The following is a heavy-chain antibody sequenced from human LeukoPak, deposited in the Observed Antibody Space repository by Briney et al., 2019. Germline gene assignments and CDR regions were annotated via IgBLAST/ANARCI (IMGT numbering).Heavy chain of an antibody. J-gene: IGHJ4*02. Sequence: ASVKVSCKASGGTFSSYAISWVRQAPGQGLEWMGGIIPIFGTANYAQKFQGRVTITADESTSTAYMELSSLRSEDTAVYYCARVIGSRVSTFSGAGYFDYWGQGTLVTVSS. CDR3: ARVIGSRVSTFSGAGYFDY. CDR1: GGTFSSYA. CDR2: IIPIFGTA. V-gene: IGHV1-69*13. D-gene: IGHD6-13*01.